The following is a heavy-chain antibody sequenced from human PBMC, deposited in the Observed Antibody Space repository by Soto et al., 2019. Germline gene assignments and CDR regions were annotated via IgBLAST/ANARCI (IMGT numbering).Heavy chain of an antibody. J-gene: IGHJ6*02. V-gene: IGHV5-10-1*01. CDR1: GYSFTSYW. CDR2: IDPSDSYT. CDR3: ARHVLGYCSGGSCDYGMDV. D-gene: IGHD2-15*01. Sequence: GESLKISCKGSGYSFTSYWISWVRQMPGKGLEWMGRIDPSDSYTNYSPSFQGHVTISADKSISTAYLQWSSLKASDTAMYYCARHVLGYCSGGSCDYGMDVWGQGTTVTVSS.